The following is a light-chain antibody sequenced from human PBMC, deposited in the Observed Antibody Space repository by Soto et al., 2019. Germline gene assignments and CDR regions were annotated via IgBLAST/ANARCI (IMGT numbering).Light chain of an antibody. CDR1: SSDVGGYHY. CDR3: NSYTSSSTDV. CDR2: DVS. J-gene: IGLJ1*01. Sequence: QSALTQPASVSGSPGQSITISCTGTSSDVGGYHYVSWYQHHPGKAPKLMIYDVSTRPSGVSNRFSGSKSGNTASLTISGLQADDEADYYCNSYTSSSTDVFGTGTKLTVL. V-gene: IGLV2-14*03.